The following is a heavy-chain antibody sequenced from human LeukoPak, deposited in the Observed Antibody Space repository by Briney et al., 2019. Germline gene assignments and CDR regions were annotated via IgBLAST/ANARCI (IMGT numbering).Heavy chain of an antibody. J-gene: IGHJ4*02. CDR1: GDSISDYD. D-gene: IGHD6-13*01. V-gene: IGHV4-4*07. Sequence: PETLSLTCTVSGDSISDYDWSWIRQPAGKGLEWIGHIHTSGSTNYNPSLKSRITMSVDTSKNQFSLRLSSVTAADTAVYYCATRYSSNWYFDYWGQGTLVTVSS. CDR2: IHTSGST. CDR3: ATRYSSNWYFDY.